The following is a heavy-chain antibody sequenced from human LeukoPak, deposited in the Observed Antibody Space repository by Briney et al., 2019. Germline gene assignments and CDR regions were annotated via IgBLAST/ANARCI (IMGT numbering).Heavy chain of an antibody. V-gene: IGHV4-39*01. CDR2: IYYSGST. Sequence: SETLSLTCTVSGGSISSSSYYWGWIRQPPGKGLEWIGSIYYSGSTYYNPSLKSRVTISVDTSKNQFSLKLSSVTAADTAVYYCARGPRSITMVRGVIQSYPRYFQHWGQGTLVTVSS. CDR3: ARGPRSITMVRGVIQSYPRYFQH. CDR1: GGSISSSSYY. D-gene: IGHD3-10*01. J-gene: IGHJ1*01.